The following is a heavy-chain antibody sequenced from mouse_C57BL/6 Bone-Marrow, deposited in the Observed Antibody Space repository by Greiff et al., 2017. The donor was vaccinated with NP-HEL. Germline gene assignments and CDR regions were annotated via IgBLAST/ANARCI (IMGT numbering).Heavy chain of an antibody. CDR2: INPNNGGT. J-gene: IGHJ1*03. CDR1: GYTFTDYY. CDR3: ARSGYYGISDWYFDV. V-gene: IGHV1-26*01. Sequence: EVQLQQSGPELVKPGASVKISCKASGYTFTDYYMNWVKQSHGKSLEWIGDINPNNGGTSYNQKFKGKATLTVDKSSSTAYMELRSLTSEDSAVYYCARSGYYGISDWYFDVWGTGTTVTVSS. D-gene: IGHD1-1*01.